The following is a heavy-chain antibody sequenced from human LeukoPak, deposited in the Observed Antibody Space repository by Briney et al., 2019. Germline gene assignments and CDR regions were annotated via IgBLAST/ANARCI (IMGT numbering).Heavy chain of an antibody. CDR3: ARNSSGWYDPNYFDY. CDR2: ISAYNGNT. D-gene: IGHD6-19*01. CDR1: GYIFIDYG. Sequence: ASVKVSCKASGYIFIDYGITWVRQAPGQGLEWMGWISAYNGNTNYAQSLQGRVTMTTDTSTSTAYMELRSLRSDDTAVYYCARNSSGWYDPNYFDYWGQGTLVTVSS. J-gene: IGHJ4*02. V-gene: IGHV1-18*01.